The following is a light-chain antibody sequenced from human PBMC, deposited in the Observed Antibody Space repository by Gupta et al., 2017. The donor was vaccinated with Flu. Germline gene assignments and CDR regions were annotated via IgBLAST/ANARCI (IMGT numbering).Light chain of an antibody. CDR3: AAWDDSLNGVV. CDR1: SSNIGSNT. Sequence: QSVLTQPPSASGTPGQRVTISSSGSSSNIGSNTVNWYQQLPGTAPKLRCYMNNLRPSGVPDRFSGSKSGTSASLATSGLQSEDEADDDGAAWDDSLNGVVFGGGTKLTVL. V-gene: IGLV1-44*01. CDR2: MNN. J-gene: IGLJ3*02.